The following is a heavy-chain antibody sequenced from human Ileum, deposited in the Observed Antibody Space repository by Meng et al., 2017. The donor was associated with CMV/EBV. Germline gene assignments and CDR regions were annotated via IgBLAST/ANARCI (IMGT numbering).Heavy chain of an antibody. V-gene: IGHV1-8*01. CDR2: MNPNSGNT. CDR1: GYTFSNYD. D-gene: IGHD2-2*01. Sequence: ASVKVSCKASGYTFSNYDINWVRQATGQGLEWMGWMNPNSGNTGYAQKFQGRVTMTRNTSISTAYMELSSLRSEDTAVYYCARTCSSTSCYYYYYYGMDVCGQGTTVTVSS. J-gene: IGHJ6*02. CDR3: ARTCSSTSCYYYYYYGMDV.